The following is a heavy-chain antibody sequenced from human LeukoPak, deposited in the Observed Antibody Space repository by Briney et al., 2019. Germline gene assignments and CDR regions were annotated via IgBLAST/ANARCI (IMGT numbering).Heavy chain of an antibody. Sequence: SETLSLTCTVSGDSFNSGAYYWSWLRQPAGREPEWVGRIYPLETTNYNPSLKSRVTMSVDTSKNQFSLKLSSVTAADTAVYYCARVRGSSGSYEYYHYMDVWGKGTTVTISS. CDR1: GDSFNSGAYY. CDR3: ARVRGSSGSYEYYHYMDV. D-gene: IGHD1-26*01. CDR2: IYPLETT. V-gene: IGHV4-61*02. J-gene: IGHJ6*03.